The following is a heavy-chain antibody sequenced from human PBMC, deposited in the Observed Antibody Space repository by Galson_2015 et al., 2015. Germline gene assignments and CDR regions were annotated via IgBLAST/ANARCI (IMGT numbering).Heavy chain of an antibody. CDR1: GYTSTSYY. CDR2: IYPSGGST. J-gene: IGHJ4*02. D-gene: IGHD6-13*01. CDR3: ARDRRRLPGITAAGTSDY. V-gene: IGHV1-46*01. Sequence: SCKAFGYTSTSYYIHWVRQAPGQGLEWMGIIYPSGGSTTYAQKFQGRVTMTRDTSTSTVYMELRSLRFEDTAVYYCARDRRRLPGITAAGTSDYWGQGTLVTVSS.